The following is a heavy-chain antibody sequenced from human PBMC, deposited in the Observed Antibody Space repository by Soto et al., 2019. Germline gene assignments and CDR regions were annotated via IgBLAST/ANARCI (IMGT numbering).Heavy chain of an antibody. Sequence: PGGSLRLSCAAAGVTFSSYGMHWVRQAPGKGLEWVAVISYDGSNKYYADSVKGRFTISRDNSKNTLYLQMNSLRAEDTAVYYCAKSRFGTDYWGQGTLVTVSS. CDR2: ISYDGSNK. V-gene: IGHV3-30*18. D-gene: IGHD3-10*01. CDR3: AKSRFGTDY. J-gene: IGHJ4*02. CDR1: GVTFSSYG.